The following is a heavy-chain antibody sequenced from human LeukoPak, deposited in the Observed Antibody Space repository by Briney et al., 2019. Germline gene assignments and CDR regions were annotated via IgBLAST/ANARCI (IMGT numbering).Heavy chain of an antibody. CDR1: GYVFTDSY. V-gene: IGHV1-2*02. J-gene: IGHJ4*02. D-gene: IGHD2-8*01. Sequence: ASVKVSCKASGYVFTDSYMYWVRQAPGQGLEWMGWIFPKTGATKYAQTFQGRVTMTRDTSVDTVYMELSRLTSDDTAVYYCARDKTNGVGIFSWGQGTAVTVSS. CDR3: ARDKTNGVGIFS. CDR2: IFPKTGAT.